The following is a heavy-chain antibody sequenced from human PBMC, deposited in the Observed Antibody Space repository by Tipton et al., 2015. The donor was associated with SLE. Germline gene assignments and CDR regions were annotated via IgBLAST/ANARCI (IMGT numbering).Heavy chain of an antibody. D-gene: IGHD6-6*01. J-gene: IGHJ2*01. CDR3: ARGGASSKYFDL. V-gene: IGHV4-59*01. CDR2: IHYSGAI. Sequence: TLSLTCTVSGASITNYYWSWIRQPPGKGLEWIAFIHYSGAINYNPSLKSRVTISVDTSKNQFSLKVTSVTAADTAVYYCARGGASSKYFDLWGRGTLLTVSS. CDR1: GASITNYY.